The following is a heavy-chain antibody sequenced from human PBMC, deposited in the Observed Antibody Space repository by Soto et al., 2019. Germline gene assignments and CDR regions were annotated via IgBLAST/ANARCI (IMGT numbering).Heavy chain of an antibody. CDR1: GFTFSSYA. J-gene: IGHJ4*02. CDR3: AKDQSPMRILWFGDIGYFDY. D-gene: IGHD3-10*01. V-gene: IGHV3-30*02. CDR2: IWYDGSNK. Sequence: PGGSLRLSCAASGFTFSSYAMHWVRQAPGKGLEWVAVIWYDGSNKHYAYSVKGRFTISRDNSKNTLYLQMNSLRAEDTAVYYCAKDQSPMRILWFGDIGYFDYWGQGTLVTAPQ.